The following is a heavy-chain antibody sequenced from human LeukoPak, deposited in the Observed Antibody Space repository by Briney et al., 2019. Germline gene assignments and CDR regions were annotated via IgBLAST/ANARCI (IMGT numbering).Heavy chain of an antibody. CDR2: IFNSGST. D-gene: IGHD1-26*01. CDR1: GGSISSSSFY. V-gene: IGHV4-39*01. J-gene: IGHJ4*02. Sequence: PSETLSLTCTVSGGSISSSSFYWGWIRQPPGKGLEWIGSIFNSGSTYYNPSLKGRVTISVDTSKKQFSLKVNSVTAADTAVYYCARNGSKVGAAGPVGGYFDYWGRGTLVTVSS. CDR3: ARNGSKVGAAGPVGGYFDY.